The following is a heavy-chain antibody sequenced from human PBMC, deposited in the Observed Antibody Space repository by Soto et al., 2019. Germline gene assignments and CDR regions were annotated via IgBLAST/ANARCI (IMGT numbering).Heavy chain of an antibody. D-gene: IGHD3-3*01. Sequence: PGGSLRLSCAASGFTFSAYGMHWVRQAPGKGLEWVAVISYDGSNEYYRDSVKGRFTISRDNSKNTLYLQMNSLRDEDTAIYYCAKHGGPSYSYYMDVWGKGTTVTVSS. CDR2: ISYDGSNE. J-gene: IGHJ6*03. V-gene: IGHV3-30*18. CDR3: AKHGGPSYSYYMDV. CDR1: GFTFSAYG.